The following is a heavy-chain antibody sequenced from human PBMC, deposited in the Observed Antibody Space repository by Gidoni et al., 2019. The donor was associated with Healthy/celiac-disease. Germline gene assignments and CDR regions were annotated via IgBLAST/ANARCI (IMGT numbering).Heavy chain of an antibody. CDR3: AKDARFLEWFPNWFDP. V-gene: IGHV3-23*01. Sequence: EVQLLESGGGLVQPGGSLRLSCAASGFTFSSYAMSWVRQAPGKGLEWVSAIRGSGGSTYYADPVKGRFTISRDNSKNTLYLQMNSLRAEDTAVYYCAKDARFLEWFPNWFDPWGQGTLVTVSS. CDR1: GFTFSSYA. D-gene: IGHD3-3*01. CDR2: IRGSGGST. J-gene: IGHJ5*02.